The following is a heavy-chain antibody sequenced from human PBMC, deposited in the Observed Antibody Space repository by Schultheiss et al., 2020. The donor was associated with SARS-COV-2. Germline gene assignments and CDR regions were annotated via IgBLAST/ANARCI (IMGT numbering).Heavy chain of an antibody. D-gene: IGHD5-12*01. CDR3: ATDPSGYDFRTPENWFDP. V-gene: IGHV1-2*04. CDR2: INPNSGGT. J-gene: IGHJ5*02. CDR1: GYTFTSYG. Sequence: ASVKVSCKASGYTFTSYGISWVRQAPGQGLEWMGWINPNSGGTNYAQKFQGWVTMTRDTSISTAYMELSRLRSDDTAVYYCATDPSGYDFRTPENWFDPWGQGTLVTVSS.